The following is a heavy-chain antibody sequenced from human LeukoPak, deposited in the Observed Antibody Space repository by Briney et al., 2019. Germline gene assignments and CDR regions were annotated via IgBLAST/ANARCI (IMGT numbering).Heavy chain of an antibody. V-gene: IGHV3-30*04. CDR3: ARVASLSVTHYYYYGMDV. CDR1: GFTFGTYA. D-gene: IGHD4-17*01. CDR2: ISYHGRKK. Sequence: GGSLRLSCAASGFTFGTYAMHWVRKAPGKGLEWVAMISYHGRKKLYADSVKGRFSISRDNAENTLFLQMNSLRHDDTAVYYCARVASLSVTHYYYYGMDVWGPGTPVSVSS. J-gene: IGHJ6*02.